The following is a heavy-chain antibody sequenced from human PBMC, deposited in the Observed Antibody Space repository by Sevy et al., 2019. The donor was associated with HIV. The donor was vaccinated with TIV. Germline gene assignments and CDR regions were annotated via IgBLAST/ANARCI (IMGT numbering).Heavy chain of an antibody. CDR2: IWFDGAYQ. CDR1: GFTFSNYA. J-gene: IGHJ4*02. Sequence: GGSLRLSCAATGFTFSNYAMHWVRQAPGKGMEWVAIIWFDGAYQYHGDSVKGRFTISRDNSKNTLYLQMNNVRVEDTAVYYCAGRGYYYDNVAYYALDSWGQGTMVTVSS. CDR3: AGRGYYYDNVAYYALDS. D-gene: IGHD3-22*01. V-gene: IGHV3-33*01.